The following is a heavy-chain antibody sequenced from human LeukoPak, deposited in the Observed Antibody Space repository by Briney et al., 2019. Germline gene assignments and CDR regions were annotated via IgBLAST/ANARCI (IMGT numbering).Heavy chain of an antibody. J-gene: IGHJ4*02. CDR2: IYYSGST. V-gene: IGHV4-39*02. Sequence: SETLSLTCTVSGGSISSSSYYWGWLRQPPGKGLEWIGNIYYSGSTYCNPSLKSRVTISVDTSKTHFSLKLTSVTAADTAVYYCARLGGDTGGWWAFDYWGQGTLVTVSS. D-gene: IGHD6-19*01. CDR3: ARLGGDTGGWWAFDY. CDR1: GGSISSSSYY.